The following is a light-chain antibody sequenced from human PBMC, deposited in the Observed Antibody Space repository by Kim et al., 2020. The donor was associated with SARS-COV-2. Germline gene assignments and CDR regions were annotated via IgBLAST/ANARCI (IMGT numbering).Light chain of an antibody. CDR3: HRYNSYPYT. CDR1: QSINSW. Sequence: GDRVTITCRASQSINSWLAWYQQKPGKAPKLLISKASGLESGVPSRFSGSESGTEFTLTISSLQPDDSATYYCHRYNSYPYTFGQGTKL. V-gene: IGKV1-5*03. CDR2: KAS. J-gene: IGKJ2*01.